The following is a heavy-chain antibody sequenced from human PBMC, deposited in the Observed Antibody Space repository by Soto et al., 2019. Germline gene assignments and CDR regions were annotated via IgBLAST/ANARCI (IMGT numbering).Heavy chain of an antibody. CDR1: GYTFTSYG. J-gene: IGHJ4*02. D-gene: IGHD1-7*01. V-gene: IGHV1-18*01. Sequence: ASVKVSCKASGYTFTSYGSSWVRQATGQGLEWMGWISAYNGNTDYAQKLQGRVTMTTNTSISTAYMELSSLRSEDTAVYYCARGPEGAGTTDYWGQGTLVTVSS. CDR3: ARGPEGAGTTDY. CDR2: ISAYNGNT.